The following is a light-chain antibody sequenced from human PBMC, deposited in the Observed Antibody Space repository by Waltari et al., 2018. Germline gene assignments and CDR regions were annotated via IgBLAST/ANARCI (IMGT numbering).Light chain of an antibody. J-gene: IGKJ1*01. CDR3: QHYVRLPVT. CDR2: GAS. CDR1: HSVGTF. V-gene: IGKV3-20*01. Sequence: IVLTQSPGTLSLSPGERATLSCRASHSVGTFLVWYQQKPGQAPRRLIQGASTRATGTPDRFSGSGSGTDFSLTISRLEPEDFAMYYCQHYVRLPVTFGQGTKVEI.